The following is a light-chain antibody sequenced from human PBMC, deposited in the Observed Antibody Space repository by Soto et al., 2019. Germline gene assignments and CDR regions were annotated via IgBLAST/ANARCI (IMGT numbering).Light chain of an antibody. CDR2: AAS. CDR1: QDISSS. J-gene: IGKJ1*01. Sequence: HITPSPSSPSASIGDRVNIPLRASQDISSSLNWYQHKSGKAPKLLIYAASGLHSGVPSRFSGSGSGTDFTLTISSLQPEDFATYYCQQSYVTPWTFGQGTKVDIK. CDR3: QQSYVTPWT. V-gene: IGKV1-39*01.